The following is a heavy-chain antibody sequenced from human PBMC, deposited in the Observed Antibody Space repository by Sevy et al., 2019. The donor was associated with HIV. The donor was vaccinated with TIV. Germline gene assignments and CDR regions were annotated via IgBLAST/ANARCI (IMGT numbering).Heavy chain of an antibody. J-gene: IGHJ6*02. CDR2: LSSSTSTI. V-gene: IGHV3-48*02. CDR3: ARDSSWNYDSYFYGMDV. Sequence: GGSLRLSCAASGFSFSGYNMNWVRQAPGKGLEWVSYLSSSTSTIHYPDSVKGRFTISRDNAKNSLFLQMNSLRDEDTALYYCARDSSWNYDSYFYGMDVWGQGTTVTVSS. D-gene: IGHD1-7*01. CDR1: GFSFSGYN.